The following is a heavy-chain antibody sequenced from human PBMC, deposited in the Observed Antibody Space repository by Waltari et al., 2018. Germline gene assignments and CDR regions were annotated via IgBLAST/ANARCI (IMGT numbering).Heavy chain of an antibody. V-gene: IGHV4-39*07. CDR1: GDSVINSNYS. D-gene: IGHD3-10*01. CDR2: IYFCGGS. J-gene: IGHJ4*02. CDR3: ARLSPPMWVRGVKGGYYFDY. Sequence: QLQLLESGPGLVKPSETLSLTCTVSGDSVINSNYSWGWIRQPPGKGLEWFGNIYFCGGSSYNPSLKSRVIRSVDTSKNQFSVRLTSVTAADTAVFYCARLSPPMWVRGVKGGYYFDYWGPGTLVTVSS.